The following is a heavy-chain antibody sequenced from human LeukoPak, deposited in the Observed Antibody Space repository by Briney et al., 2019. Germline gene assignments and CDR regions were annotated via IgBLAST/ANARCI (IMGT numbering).Heavy chain of an antibody. CDR2: IIPIFGTA. CDR3: ARDQRRYDYVWGSYFGFDY. D-gene: IGHD3-16*01. CDR1: GGTFSSYA. V-gene: IGHV1-69*05. Sequence: SVKLSCKASGGTFSSYAISRVRQAPGQGLEWMGRIIPIFGTANYAQKFQGRVTITTDESTSTAYIELSSLRSEDTAVYYCARDQRRYDYVWGSYFGFDYWGQGTLVTVSS. J-gene: IGHJ4*02.